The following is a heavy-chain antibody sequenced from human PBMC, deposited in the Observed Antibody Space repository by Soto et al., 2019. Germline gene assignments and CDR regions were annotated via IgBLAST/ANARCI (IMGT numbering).Heavy chain of an antibody. CDR1: CGSISSVGYS. D-gene: IGHD2-15*01. CDR2: IYHIGIX. CDR3: ARRWGRSFDY. J-gene: IGHJ4*02. V-gene: IGHV4-30-2*01. Sequence: PSETLSLTCAVSCGSISSVGYSWSWIRQPPGKCLEWIGYIYHIGIXXYNPSLKXXVTISVDRSNXQFSLTLISVTSADKAVYYCARRWGRSFDYWAQGTLVTVSS.